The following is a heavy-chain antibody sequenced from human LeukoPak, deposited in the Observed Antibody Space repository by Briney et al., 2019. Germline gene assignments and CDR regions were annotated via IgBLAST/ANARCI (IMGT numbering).Heavy chain of an antibody. CDR3: ANQRRRGEYYFDY. D-gene: IGHD3-10*01. Sequence: PGRSLRLSCAASGFTFSSYAMHWVRQAPGKGLEWVSAISGSGGSTYYADSVKGRFTISRDNSKNTLYLQMNSLRAEDTAVYYCANQRRRGEYYFDYWGQGTLVTVSS. CDR1: GFTFSSYA. J-gene: IGHJ4*02. V-gene: IGHV3-23*01. CDR2: ISGSGGST.